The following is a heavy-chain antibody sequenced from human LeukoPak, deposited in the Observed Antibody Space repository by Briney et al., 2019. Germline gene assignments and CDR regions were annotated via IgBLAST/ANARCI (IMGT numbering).Heavy chain of an antibody. CDR2: MNPNSGNT. D-gene: IGHD1-26*01. CDR1: GYTFTSYG. J-gene: IGHJ4*02. Sequence: ASVKVSCKASGYTFTSYGISWVRQATGQGLEWMGWMNPNSGNTGYAQKFQGRVTMTRNTSISTAYMELSSLRSEDTVVYYCARAGWELHPPYFDYWGQGTLVTVSS. V-gene: IGHV1-8*01. CDR3: ARAGWELHPPYFDY.